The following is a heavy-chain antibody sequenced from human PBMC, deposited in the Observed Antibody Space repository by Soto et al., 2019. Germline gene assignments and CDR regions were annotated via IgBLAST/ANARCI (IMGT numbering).Heavy chain of an antibody. Sequence: QVQLVQSGAEVKKPGSSVKVSCKASGGTFSSYAISWVRQAPGQGLEWMGGIIPIFGTANYAQKFQGRVTITADESTSTAYMELSSLRSADTAEYYCARVSYYDSSGQGWFDPWGQGTLVTVSS. V-gene: IGHV1-69*01. CDR3: ARVSYYDSSGQGWFDP. D-gene: IGHD3-22*01. CDR2: IIPIFGTA. CDR1: GGTFSSYA. J-gene: IGHJ5*02.